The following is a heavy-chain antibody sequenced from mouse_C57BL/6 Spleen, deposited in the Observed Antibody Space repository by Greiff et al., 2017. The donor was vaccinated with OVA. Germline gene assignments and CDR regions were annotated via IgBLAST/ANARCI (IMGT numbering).Heavy chain of an antibody. J-gene: IGHJ4*01. CDR1: GYSITSGYY. Sequence: VQLQQSGPGLVKPSQSLSLTCSVTGYSITSGYYWNWIRQFPGNKLEWMGYISYDGSNNYNPSLKNRISITRDTSKNQFFLKLNSVTTEDTATYYCAREGFYYSKDYAMDYWGQGTSVTVSS. V-gene: IGHV3-6*01. CDR3: AREGFYYSKDYAMDY. D-gene: IGHD2-5*01. CDR2: ISYDGSN.